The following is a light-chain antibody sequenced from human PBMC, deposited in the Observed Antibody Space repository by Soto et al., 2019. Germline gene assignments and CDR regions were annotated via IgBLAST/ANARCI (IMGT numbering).Light chain of an antibody. CDR2: GAS. CDR1: QSVSNDF. Sequence: IVLTQSPTILSLSPGERATLSCRASQSVSNDFLAWYQQKPGQAPRLLIYGASTRATDVPDRFSGSGSGADFTLSISRLEPEDFAVYYCQQYGSSPPRTFGQGTKVDIK. J-gene: IGKJ1*01. V-gene: IGKV3-20*01. CDR3: QQYGSSPPRT.